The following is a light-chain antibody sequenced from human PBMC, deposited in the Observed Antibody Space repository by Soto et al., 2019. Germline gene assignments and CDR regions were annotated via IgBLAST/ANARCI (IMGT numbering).Light chain of an antibody. J-gene: IGLJ1*01. CDR1: SSTIGSNT. V-gene: IGLV1-44*01. CDR3: VAWHDSLNDYV. CDR2: TNN. Sequence: QSVLTQPPSASGTPGQRVTISCSGSSSTIGSNTVNWYQQLPGTAPKLLIYTNNQRPSGVPDRFSGSKSGTSASLAISGLQSEDEADYYCVAWHDSLNDYVFGTGTKVTVL.